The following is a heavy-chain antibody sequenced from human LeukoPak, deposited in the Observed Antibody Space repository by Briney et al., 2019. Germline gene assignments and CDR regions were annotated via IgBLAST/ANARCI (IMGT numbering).Heavy chain of an antibody. CDR2: INTNTGNP. J-gene: IGHJ6*03. D-gene: IGHD3-22*01. CDR3: ARDRRYDSSGYYHRPSSDYYMDV. Sequence: ASVKVSCKASGYTFTSYAMNWVRQAPGQGLEWMGWINTNTGNPTYAQGFTGRFVFSLDTSVSTAYLQISSLKAEDTAVYYCARDRRYDSSGYYHRPSSDYYMDVWGKGTTVTVSS. CDR1: GYTFTSYA. V-gene: IGHV7-4-1*02.